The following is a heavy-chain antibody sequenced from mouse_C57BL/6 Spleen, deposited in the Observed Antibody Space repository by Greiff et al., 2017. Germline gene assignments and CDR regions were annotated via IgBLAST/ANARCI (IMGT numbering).Heavy chain of an antibody. CDR2: IHPNSGST. V-gene: IGHV1-64*01. CDR3: ARSYGYDTDYYAMDY. CDR1: GYTFTSYW. D-gene: IGHD2-2*01. Sequence: QVQLQQPGAELVKPGASVKLSCKASGYTFTSYWMHWVKQRPGQGLKWIGMIHPNSGSTNYNEKFKSKATLTVDKSSSTAYMQLSSLTSEDAAVYYCARSYGYDTDYYAMDYWGQGTSVTVSS. J-gene: IGHJ4*01.